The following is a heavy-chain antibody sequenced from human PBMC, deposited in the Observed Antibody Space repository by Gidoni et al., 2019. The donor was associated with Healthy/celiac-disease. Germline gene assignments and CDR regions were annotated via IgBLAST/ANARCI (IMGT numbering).Heavy chain of an antibody. D-gene: IGHD6-6*01. Sequence: EVQLLESGGGLVQPGGSLRLSCGASGITFISYAMSWVRQAPWKGLEWVSAISGSGGSTYYADSVKGRFTISRDNSKNTLYLQMNSLRAEDTAVYYCAKSGSSIAAREARFDPWGQGTLVTVSS. CDR3: AKSGSSIAAREARFDP. V-gene: IGHV3-23*01. J-gene: IGHJ5*02. CDR1: GITFISYA. CDR2: ISGSGGST.